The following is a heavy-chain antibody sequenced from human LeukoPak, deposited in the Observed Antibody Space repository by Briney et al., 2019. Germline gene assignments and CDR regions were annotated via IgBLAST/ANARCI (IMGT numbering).Heavy chain of an antibody. CDR2: ITGSSDKT. CDR1: GFTLCSYA. J-gene: IGHJ4*02. CDR3: AKDLSSSWQIDY. Sequence: GGSLSLSCATTGFTLCSYAMNWVRQALGKGVEWVSGITGSSDKTFYADSVKGRFTISRDSSKNTMYLQMNSLRGEDSAVYYCAKDLSSSWQIDYWGQGTLVTVSS. V-gene: IGHV3-23*01. D-gene: IGHD6-13*01.